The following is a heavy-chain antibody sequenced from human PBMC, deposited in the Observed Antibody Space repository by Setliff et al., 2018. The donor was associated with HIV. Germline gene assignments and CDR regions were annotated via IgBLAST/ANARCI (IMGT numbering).Heavy chain of an antibody. CDR3: ARQPRYCSGGSCYSSGPFDY. CDR1: GYTFTNYD. V-gene: IGHV1-69*05. D-gene: IGHD2-15*01. J-gene: IGHJ4*02. Sequence: ASVKVSCKASGYTFTNYDINWVRQVPGQGLEWMGRIIHIFGPGNYAQKFQGRVTITTDESTSTAYMELSSLRSEDTAVYYCARQPRYCSGGSCYSSGPFDYWGQGTLVTVSS. CDR2: IIHIFGPG.